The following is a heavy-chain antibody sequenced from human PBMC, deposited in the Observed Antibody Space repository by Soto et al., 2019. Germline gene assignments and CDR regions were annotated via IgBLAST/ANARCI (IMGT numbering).Heavy chain of an antibody. Sequence: QAQLVQSGAEVKKSGSSVKVSCKDTGGLFSSYAVSWVRQAPGQGLEWIGGIIPVFDTVYYAQKFQGRVTITADESTNTAYMELSSLRSEDTAMYYCARGGSGYVWFNEFWGQGTLVTVSS. J-gene: IGHJ4*02. CDR3: ARGGSGYVWFNEF. CDR1: GGLFSSYA. CDR2: IIPVFDTV. D-gene: IGHD3-22*01. V-gene: IGHV1-69*01.